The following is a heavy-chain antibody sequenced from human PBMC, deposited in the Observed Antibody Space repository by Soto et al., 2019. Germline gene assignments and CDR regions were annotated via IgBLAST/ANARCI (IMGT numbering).Heavy chain of an antibody. CDR1: GFTVSTKY. V-gene: IGHV3-66*01. CDR2: IYSGGST. CDR3: ARDRFRWFGELLYEFDY. Sequence: GGSLRLSCAASGFTVSTKYMSWVRQAPGKGLEWVSVIYSGGSTFYADSVRGRFTISRDNSKNTLYLQMNSLRAEDTAVYYCARDRFRWFGELLYEFDYWGQGTLVTVSS. D-gene: IGHD3-10*01. J-gene: IGHJ4*02.